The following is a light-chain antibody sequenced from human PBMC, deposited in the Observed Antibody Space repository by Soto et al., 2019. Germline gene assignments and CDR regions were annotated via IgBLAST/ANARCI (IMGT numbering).Light chain of an antibody. J-gene: IGKJ1*01. CDR1: QSVSSN. CDR2: GAS. Sequence: EVMMTQSPATLSVSTGERATLSCRASQSVSSNLAWYQQKPGQAPRLLIYGASSRATGIPDRFSGSGSGTDFTLTISRLEPEDFAVYYCQQYGSSPTFGQGTKVDIK. V-gene: IGKV3-20*01. CDR3: QQYGSSPT.